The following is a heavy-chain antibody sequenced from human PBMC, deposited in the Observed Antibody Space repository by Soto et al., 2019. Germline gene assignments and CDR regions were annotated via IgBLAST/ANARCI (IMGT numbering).Heavy chain of an antibody. V-gene: IGHV4-59*08. Sequence: QVQLQESGPGLVKPSETLALTCTVSGDSINSYVWAWIRQPPGKGLQWIGYISNRGTPKYNPSLTSRVIMSIDTSKNQFSLKLSSVTAADTAEYYCVRHNPRDNWNYDYWGQGTLVTVSS. CDR2: ISNRGTP. D-gene: IGHD1-7*01. J-gene: IGHJ4*02. CDR1: GDSINSYV. CDR3: VRHNPRDNWNYDY.